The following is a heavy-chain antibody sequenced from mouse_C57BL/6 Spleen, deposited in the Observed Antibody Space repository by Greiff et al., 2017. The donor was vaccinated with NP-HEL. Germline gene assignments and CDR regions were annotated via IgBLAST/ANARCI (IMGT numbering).Heavy chain of an antibody. Sequence: QVQLQQSGAELVKPGASVKLSCKASGYTFTSYWMHWVKQRPGQGLEWIGMIHPNSGSTNYNEKFKSKATLTVDKSSSTAYMQLSSLTSEDSAVYYCARSLGSYAMDYWGQGTSVTVSS. V-gene: IGHV1-64*01. CDR3: ARSLGSYAMDY. D-gene: IGHD4-1*01. CDR1: GYTFTSYW. J-gene: IGHJ4*01. CDR2: IHPNSGST.